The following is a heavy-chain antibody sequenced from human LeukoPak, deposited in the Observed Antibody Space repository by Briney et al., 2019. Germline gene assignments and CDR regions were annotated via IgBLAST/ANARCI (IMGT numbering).Heavy chain of an antibody. CDR2: IAYDGSYT. Sequence: GKSLRLSCAASGFRFSSYDIHWVRQAPGKGLEWLAVIAYDGSYTYYGDSVKGRFTVSRDSRQNTLYLEMTSLSTEDSAVFYCAKGKYSSSWMGHFYPFDVWGQGTLVTVSP. V-gene: IGHV3-30*18. J-gene: IGHJ3*01. D-gene: IGHD2-2*01. CDR1: GFRFSSYD. CDR3: AKGKYSSSWMGHFYPFDV.